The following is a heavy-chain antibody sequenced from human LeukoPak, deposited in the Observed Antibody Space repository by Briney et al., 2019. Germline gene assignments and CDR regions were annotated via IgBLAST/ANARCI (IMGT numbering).Heavy chain of an antibody. CDR1: GGSISSYH. CDR2: IYYTGST. D-gene: IGHD6-13*01. Sequence: SETLSLTCTVSGGSISSYHWSWIRQPPGKGLEWIGYIYYTGSTDYNPSLKSRVAISVDTSKNQFSLKLSSVTAADTAVYYCARGSKAAPGTFDYWGQGTLVTVSS. V-gene: IGHV4-59*01. J-gene: IGHJ4*02. CDR3: ARGSKAAPGTFDY.